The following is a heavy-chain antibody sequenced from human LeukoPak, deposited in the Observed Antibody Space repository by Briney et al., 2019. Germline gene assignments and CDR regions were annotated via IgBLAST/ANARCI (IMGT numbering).Heavy chain of an antibody. CDR3: ATSKDYARGPRYYFDY. J-gene: IGHJ4*02. CDR2: FDPEDGET. V-gene: IGHV1-24*01. Sequence: GASVKVSCKVSGCTLTELSMHWVRQAPGKGLEWMGGFDPEDGETIYAQKFQGRVTMTEDTSTDTAYMELSSLRSEDTAVYYCATSKDYARGPRYYFDYWGQGTLVTVSS. D-gene: IGHD4-17*01. CDR1: GCTLTELS.